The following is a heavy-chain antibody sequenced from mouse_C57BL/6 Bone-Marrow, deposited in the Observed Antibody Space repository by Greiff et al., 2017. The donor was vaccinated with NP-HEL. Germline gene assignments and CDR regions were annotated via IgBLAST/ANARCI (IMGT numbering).Heavy chain of an antibody. J-gene: IGHJ4*01. CDR2: INPNNGGT. CDR1: GYTFTDYY. D-gene: IGHD3-2*02. CDR3: ARRGKTAQATRIYYYARDY. Sequence: EVQLQQSGPELVKPGASVKISCKASGYTFTDYYMNWVKQSHGKSLEWIGDINPNNGGTSYNQKFKGKATLTVDKSSSTAYMELRSLTSEDSAVYYCARRGKTAQATRIYYYARDYWGQGTSVTVSS. V-gene: IGHV1-26*01.